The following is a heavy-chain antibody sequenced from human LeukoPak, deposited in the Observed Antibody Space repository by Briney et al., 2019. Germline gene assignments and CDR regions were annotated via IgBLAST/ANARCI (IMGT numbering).Heavy chain of an antibody. CDR2: ISGSGGST. J-gene: IGHJ4*02. D-gene: IGHD1-26*01. Sequence: GSLSLSCAASGFTFSSYAMSWVRQAPGKGLEWVSAISGSGGSTYYADSVKGRFTISRDNSKNTLYLQMNSLRAEDTAVYYCAKIGARGTLGATREFDYWGQGTLVAVSS. V-gene: IGHV3-23*01. CDR1: GFTFSSYA. CDR3: AKIGARGTLGATREFDY.